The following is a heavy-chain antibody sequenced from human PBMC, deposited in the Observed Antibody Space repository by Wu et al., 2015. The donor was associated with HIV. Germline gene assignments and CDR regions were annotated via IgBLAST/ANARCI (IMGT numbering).Heavy chain of an antibody. CDR1: GYTLTELS. Sequence: QVQLVQSGAEVKKPGASVKVSCKVSGYTLTELSMYWVRQAPGKGLEWMGGFDPEDGETIYAQKFQGRVSMTEDTSTDTAYMELSSLRSEDTAVYYCATVGLEWLRFGRYYYYMDVWGKGTTVTVSS. J-gene: IGHJ6*03. D-gene: IGHD5-12*01. V-gene: IGHV1-24*01. CDR3: ATVGLEWLRFGRYYYYMDV. CDR2: FDPEDGET.